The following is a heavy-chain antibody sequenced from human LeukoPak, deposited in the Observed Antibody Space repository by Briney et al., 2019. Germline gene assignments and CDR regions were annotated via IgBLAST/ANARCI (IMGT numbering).Heavy chain of an antibody. CDR1: GGSFSGYY. Sequence: PSETLSLPCAVYGGSFSGYYWSWIRQPPGKGLEWIGEINHSGSTNYNPSLKSRVTISVDTSKNQFSLKLSSLTAADTAVYYCARHNNMYYGSGSYYLPSFDYWGRGTLVTVSS. CDR3: ARHNNMYYGSGSYYLPSFDY. CDR2: INHSGST. V-gene: IGHV4-34*01. J-gene: IGHJ4*02. D-gene: IGHD3-10*01.